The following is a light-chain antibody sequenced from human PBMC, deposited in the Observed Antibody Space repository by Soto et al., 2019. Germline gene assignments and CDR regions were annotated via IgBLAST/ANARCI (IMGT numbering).Light chain of an antibody. V-gene: IGLV2-14*01. CDR1: NSDVGAYNY. CDR3: NSYTNSNTYV. Sequence: QSALTQPASVSGSPGQSITISCTGTNSDVGAYNYVSWYQQHPGKAPKLMIYEVNNRPSGVSNRFSGSKSANTASLTISGLQAEDEADYYCNSYTNSNTYVFGTGTKVTVL. J-gene: IGLJ1*01. CDR2: EVN.